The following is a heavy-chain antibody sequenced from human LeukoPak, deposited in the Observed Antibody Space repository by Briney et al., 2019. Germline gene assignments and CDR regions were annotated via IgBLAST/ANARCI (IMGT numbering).Heavy chain of an antibody. J-gene: IGHJ5*02. CDR3: TRDFDP. V-gene: IGHV3-7*01. CDR2: IKQDGSEK. CDR1: GLSFGNYW. Sequence: PGGSLRLSCVASGLSFGNYWMDWVRQAPGKGLEWVGNIKQDGSEKYYVDSVKGRFTISRDNAKNSPYLDMNSLRVEDTAIYYCTRDFDPWGQGTLVTVSS.